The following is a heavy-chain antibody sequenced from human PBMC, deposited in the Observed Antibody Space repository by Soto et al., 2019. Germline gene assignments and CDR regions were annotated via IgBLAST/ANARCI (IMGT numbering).Heavy chain of an antibody. J-gene: IGHJ6*02. D-gene: IGHD6-13*01. CDR1: GFTFSSYA. CDR3: AKDRGYSSSVYGMDV. V-gene: IGHV3-23*01. CDR2: ISGSGGST. Sequence: PGGSLRLSCAASGFTFSSYAMSWVRQAPGKGLEWVSAISGSGGSTYYAESVKGRFNISRDNSKNTMYLKMNSLRAEDTAVYYCAKDRGYSSSVYGMDVWGQGTTVTVSS.